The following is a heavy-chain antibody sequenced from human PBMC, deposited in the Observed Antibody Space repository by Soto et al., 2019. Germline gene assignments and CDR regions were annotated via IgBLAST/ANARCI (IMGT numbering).Heavy chain of an antibody. CDR2: IIPIFGTA. J-gene: IGHJ6*02. CDR3: ARARIFTSCYLPTYYYYGMDV. V-gene: IGHV1-69*13. Sequence: SVKVSCKASGGTFSSYAISWVRQAPGQGLEWMGGIIPIFGTANYAQKFQGRVTITADESTSTAYMELSSLRSEDTAVYYCARARIFTSCYLPTYYYYGMDVWGQGTTVTVSS. D-gene: IGHD2-2*01. CDR1: GGTFSSYA.